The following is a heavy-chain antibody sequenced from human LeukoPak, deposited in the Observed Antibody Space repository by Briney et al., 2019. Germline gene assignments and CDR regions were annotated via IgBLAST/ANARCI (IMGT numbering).Heavy chain of an antibody. V-gene: IGHV4-59*01. Sequence: SETLSLTCTVSGGSISSYYWSWIREPPGKGLEWIGYIYYSGSTNYNPSLKSRVTISVDTSKNQFSLKLSSVTAADTAVYYCARGGIAALPFDYWGQGTLVTASS. CDR1: GGSISSYY. J-gene: IGHJ4*02. CDR2: IYYSGST. D-gene: IGHD6-6*01. CDR3: ARGGIAALPFDY.